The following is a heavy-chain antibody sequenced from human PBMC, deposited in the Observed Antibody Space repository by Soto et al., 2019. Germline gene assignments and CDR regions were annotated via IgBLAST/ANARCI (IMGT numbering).Heavy chain of an antibody. D-gene: IGHD2-21*02. Sequence: QVQLVQSGAEVKKPGSSVKVSCKASGGTFSSYAISWVRQAPGQGLEWMGGLIPIFSTANYAQKFQGRVTITADESTSTAYMELSSLRSEDTAVYYCARVNVQGDYYVSDAFDIWGQGTMVTVSS. V-gene: IGHV1-69*01. CDR2: LIPIFSTA. CDR3: ARVNVQGDYYVSDAFDI. CDR1: GGTFSSYA. J-gene: IGHJ3*02.